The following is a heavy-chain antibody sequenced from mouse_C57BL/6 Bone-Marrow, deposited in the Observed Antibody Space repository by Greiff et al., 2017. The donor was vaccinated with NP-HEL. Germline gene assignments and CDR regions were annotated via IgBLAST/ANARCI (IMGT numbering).Heavy chain of an antibody. CDR1: GYTFTSYW. CDR3: ARLGYYYGRDYAMDY. Sequence: QVQLQQPGAELVKPGASVKLSCKASGYTFTSYWMHWVKQRPGQGLEWIGMIHTNSGSTNYNEKFKSKATLTVDKSSSTAYMQLSSLTSEDSAVYYCARLGYYYGRDYAMDYWGQGTSVTVSS. CDR2: IHTNSGST. J-gene: IGHJ4*01. V-gene: IGHV1-64*01. D-gene: IGHD1-1*01.